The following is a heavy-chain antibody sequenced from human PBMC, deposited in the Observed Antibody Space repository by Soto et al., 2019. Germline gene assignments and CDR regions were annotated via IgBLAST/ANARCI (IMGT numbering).Heavy chain of an antibody. CDR1: GGSFSGYY. D-gene: IGHD2-15*01. Sequence: SETLSLTCAVYGGSFSGYYWSWIRQPPGKGLEWIGEINHSGSTNSNPSLQSRVTISVDTSKNLFSLKLSSVTAADTAVYYCARPRPTRGALDYWGQGTLVTVSS. V-gene: IGHV4-34*01. J-gene: IGHJ4*02. CDR3: ARPRPTRGALDY. CDR2: INHSGST.